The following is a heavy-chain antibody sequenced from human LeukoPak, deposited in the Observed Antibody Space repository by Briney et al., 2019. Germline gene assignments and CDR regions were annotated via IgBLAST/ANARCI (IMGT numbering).Heavy chain of an antibody. Sequence: GGSLRLSCAASGLTFSSYAMHWVRQAPGKGLEWVAVISYDGSNKYYADSVKGRFTISRDNSKNTLYLQMNSLGAEDTAVYYCAREGYSSSWLYYFDYWGQGTLVTVSS. CDR3: AREGYSSSWLYYFDY. CDR1: GLTFSSYA. J-gene: IGHJ4*02. V-gene: IGHV3-30*04. D-gene: IGHD6-13*01. CDR2: ISYDGSNK.